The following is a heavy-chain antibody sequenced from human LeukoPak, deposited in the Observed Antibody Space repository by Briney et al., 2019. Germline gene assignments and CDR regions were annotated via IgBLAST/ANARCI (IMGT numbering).Heavy chain of an antibody. V-gene: IGHV4-39*07. CDR3: ARGGWKYFDY. D-gene: IGHD1-1*01. CDR1: GGSISSDSYY. CDR2: INHSGST. Sequence: SETLSLTCTVSGGSISSDSYYWSWIRQPPGKGLEWIGEINHSGSTNYNPSLKSRVTISVDTSKNQFSLKLSSVTAADTAVYYCARGGWKYFDYWGQGTLVTVSS. J-gene: IGHJ4*02.